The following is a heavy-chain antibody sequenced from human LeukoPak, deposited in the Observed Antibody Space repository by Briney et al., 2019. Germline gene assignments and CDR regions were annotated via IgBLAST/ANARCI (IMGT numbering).Heavy chain of an antibody. CDR1: GFTFSSYG. Sequence: GGSLRLSCAAPGFTFSSYGMHWVRQAPGKGLEWVAVISYDGSNKYYADSVKGRFTISRDNSKNTLYLQMNSLRAEDTAVYYCGIRNSLDYWGQGTLVTVSS. V-gene: IGHV3-30*03. J-gene: IGHJ4*02. CDR3: GIRNSLDY. D-gene: IGHD4-11*01. CDR2: ISYDGSNK.